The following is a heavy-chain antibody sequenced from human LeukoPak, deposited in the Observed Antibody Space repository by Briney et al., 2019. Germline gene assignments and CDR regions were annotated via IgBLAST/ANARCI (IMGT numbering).Heavy chain of an antibody. CDR3: ARVLYDYVWGSYRWRYYYMDV. CDR2: INPNSGGT. Sequence: GASVKVSCKASGYTFTGYYMHWVRQAPGQGLEWMGWINPNSGGTNYAQKLQGRVTMTTDTSTSTAYMELRSLRSDDTAVYYCARVLYDYVWGSYRWRYYYMDVWGKGTTVTVSS. V-gene: IGHV1-2*02. D-gene: IGHD3-16*02. CDR1: GYTFTGYY. J-gene: IGHJ6*03.